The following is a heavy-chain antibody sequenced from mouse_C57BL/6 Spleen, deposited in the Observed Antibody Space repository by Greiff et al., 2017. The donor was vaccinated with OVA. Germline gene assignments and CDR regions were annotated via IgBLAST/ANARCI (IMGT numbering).Heavy chain of an antibody. CDR1: GYSFTGYY. J-gene: IGHJ4*01. Sequence: EVQLQQSGPELVKPGASVKISCKASGYSFTGYYMNWVKQSPEKSLEWIGEINPSTGGTTYNQKFKAKATLTVDKSSSTAYMQLKSLTSEDSAVYYCAREDYSMDYWGQGPSVTVPS. CDR2: INPSTGGT. CDR3: AREDYSMDY. V-gene: IGHV1-42*01.